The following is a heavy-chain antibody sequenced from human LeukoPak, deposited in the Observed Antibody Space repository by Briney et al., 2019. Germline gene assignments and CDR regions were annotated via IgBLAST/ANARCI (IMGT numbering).Heavy chain of an antibody. Sequence: ASVKVSCTASGYTFTAFYIHWVRQAPGQGPEWVGWINPNTGGTKYAQKFQGRVTMTGDTSITTVYMELSSLTSDDTAVYYCARVSDIVVVPAAFYFDYWGQGALVTVSS. J-gene: IGHJ4*02. V-gene: IGHV1-2*02. CDR1: GYTFTAFY. CDR3: ARVSDIVVVPAAFYFDY. CDR2: INPNTGGT. D-gene: IGHD2-2*01.